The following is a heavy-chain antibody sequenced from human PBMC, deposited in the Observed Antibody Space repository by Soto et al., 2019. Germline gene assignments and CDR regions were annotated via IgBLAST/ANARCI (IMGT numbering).Heavy chain of an antibody. CDR2: IFSSGTT. Sequence: SETLSLTCTVSGDSISSGNKYWSWIRQPPGKGLEWIGYIFSSGTTYYNPSLKSRLTMSLDASQNQFSLKLNSLTDADTAVYFWARVPSPFDYYYAMDVWGQGTTVTVSS. D-gene: IGHD3-16*01. CDR1: GDSISSGNKY. J-gene: IGHJ6*02. CDR3: ARVPSPFDYYYAMDV. V-gene: IGHV4-30-4*01.